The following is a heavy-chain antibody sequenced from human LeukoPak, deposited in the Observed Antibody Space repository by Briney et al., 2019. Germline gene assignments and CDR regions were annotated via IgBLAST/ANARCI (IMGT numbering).Heavy chain of an antibody. J-gene: IGHJ4*01. CDR1: GYTLRELS. CDR3: TRSVVVLPYYFDY. D-gene: IGHD3-22*01. Sequence: ASVKVSCTDSGYTLRELSMHWVRQAHGKGLEWMGRFDPENGETLYAPDLQNRVSPTDDTSSATAYMELISLRSEDTAVYYCTRSVVVLPYYFDYWCHGTLVTVSS. V-gene: IGHV1-24*01. CDR2: FDPENGET.